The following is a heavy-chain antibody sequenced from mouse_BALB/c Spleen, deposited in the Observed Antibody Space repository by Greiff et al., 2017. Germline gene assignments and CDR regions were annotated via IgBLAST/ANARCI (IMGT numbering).Heavy chain of an antibody. CDR1: GYTFTDYN. J-gene: IGHJ3*01. Sequence: VQLKQSGPELVKPGASVKISCKASGYTFTDYNMHWVKQGHGKSLEWIGYIYPYNGGTGYNQKFKSKATLTVDNSSSTAYMELRSLTSEDSAVYYCASEGFAYWGQGTLVTVSA. CDR3: ASEGFAY. V-gene: IGHV1S29*02. CDR2: IYPYNGGT.